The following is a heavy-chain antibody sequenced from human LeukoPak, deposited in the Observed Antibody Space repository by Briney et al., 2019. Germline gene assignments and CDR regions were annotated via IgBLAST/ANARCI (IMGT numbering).Heavy chain of an antibody. CDR1: GFTFSSYA. D-gene: IGHD3-22*01. CDR3: AIGVVITTAFDN. CDR2: IRGSGGST. J-gene: IGHJ4*02. Sequence: GGSLRLSCAASGFTFSSYAMSWVRQAPGKGLEWVSVIRGSGGSTYYGDSVKGRFTISRDNAKNTLYLEMNSLRAEDMAVYYCAIGVVITTAFDNWGQGTLVTVSS. V-gene: IGHV3-23*01.